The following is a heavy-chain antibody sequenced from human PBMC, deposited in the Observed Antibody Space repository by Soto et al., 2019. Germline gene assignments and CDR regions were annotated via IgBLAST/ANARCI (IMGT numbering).Heavy chain of an antibody. V-gene: IGHV1-3*01. CDR1: GYTFTSYA. CDR3: ARDVGPSEPERFDY. D-gene: IGHD2-15*01. Sequence: ASVKVSCKASGYTFTSYAMHWVRQAPGQRLEWMGWINAGNGNTKYSQKFQGRVTITRDISASTAYMELSSPRSVDTAVYYCARDVGPSEPERFDYWGQGTLVTVSS. J-gene: IGHJ4*02. CDR2: INAGNGNT.